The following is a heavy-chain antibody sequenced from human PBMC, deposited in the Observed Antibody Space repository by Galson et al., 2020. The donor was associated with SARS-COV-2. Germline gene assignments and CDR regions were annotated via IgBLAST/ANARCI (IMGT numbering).Heavy chain of an antibody. Sequence: SGPTLVKPTQTLTLPCTFSGFSLSTSGMCVSWIRQPPGKALEWLALIDWDDDKYYSTSLKTRLTISKDTSKNQVVLTMTNMDPVDTATYYCARSHYDILTGSGYYGMDVWGQGTTVTVSS. D-gene: IGHD3-9*01. V-gene: IGHV2-70*01. CDR2: IDWDDDK. CDR3: ARSHYDILTGSGYYGMDV. J-gene: IGHJ6*02. CDR1: GFSLSTSGMC.